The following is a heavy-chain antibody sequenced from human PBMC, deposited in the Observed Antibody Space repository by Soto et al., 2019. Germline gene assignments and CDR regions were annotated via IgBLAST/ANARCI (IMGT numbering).Heavy chain of an antibody. CDR1: GFTFSSYG. Sequence: QVQLVESGGGVVQPGRSLRLSCAASGFTFSSYGMHWVRQAPGKGLEWVAVIWYDGSNKYYADSVKGRFTISRDNSKNTLYLQMNSLRAEDTAEYYCARDFSGYFDLWGRGTLVTVSS. J-gene: IGHJ2*01. CDR2: IWYDGSNK. CDR3: ARDFSGYFDL. V-gene: IGHV3-33*01.